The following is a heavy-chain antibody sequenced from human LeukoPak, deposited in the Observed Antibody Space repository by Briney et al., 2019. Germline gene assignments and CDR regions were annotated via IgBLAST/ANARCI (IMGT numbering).Heavy chain of an antibody. CDR2: ISSDGSNK. CDR1: GLTFSFYG. V-gene: IGHV3-30*18. J-gene: IGHJ4*02. Sequence: GRSLRLSCAASGLTFSFYGMHWGRQAPGKGLEWVADISSDGSNKYYADSVRGRFTIFRDNSNNTLSLQMNNLSVEDTAVYYCAQAGFCSGGKSHPLHFNDWGQGNLVTVSS. CDR3: AQAGFCSGGKSHPLHFND. D-gene: IGHD2-15*01.